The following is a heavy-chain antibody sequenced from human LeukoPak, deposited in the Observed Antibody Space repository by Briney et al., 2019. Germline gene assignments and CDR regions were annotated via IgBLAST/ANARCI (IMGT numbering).Heavy chain of an antibody. D-gene: IGHD4-23*01. Sequence: GWSLRLSCAASGFTVSSNYMSWVRQAPGKGLEWVSVIYSGGSTYYADSVKGRFTISRDNSKNTLYLQMNSLRAEDTAVYYCARGREDDYGGNSCTDWGQGTLVTVSS. CDR1: GFTVSSNY. CDR2: IYSGGST. CDR3: ARGREDDYGGNSCTD. J-gene: IGHJ4*02. V-gene: IGHV3-53*01.